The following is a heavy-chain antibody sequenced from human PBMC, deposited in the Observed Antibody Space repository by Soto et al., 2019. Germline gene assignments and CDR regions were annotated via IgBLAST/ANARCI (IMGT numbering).Heavy chain of an antibody. CDR1: GYTFTGYY. CDR2: INPNSGGT. D-gene: IGHD6-6*01. CDR3: AYRSLAAVKKKNWFDP. Sequence: GASVKVSCKASGYTFTGYYMHWVRQAPGQGLEWMGWINPNSGGTNYAQKFQGRVTMTRDTSISTAYMELSRLRSDDTAVYYCAYRSLAAVKKKNWFDPWGQGTLVTV. J-gene: IGHJ5*02. V-gene: IGHV1-2*02.